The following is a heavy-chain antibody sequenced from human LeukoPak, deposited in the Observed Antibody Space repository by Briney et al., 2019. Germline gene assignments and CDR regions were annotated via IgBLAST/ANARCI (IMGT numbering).Heavy chain of an antibody. D-gene: IGHD3-10*01. CDR1: GFTFNNYA. V-gene: IGHV3-23*01. Sequence: GGSLRLSCAASGFTFNNYAMSWVRQAPGKGLEWVSAISGSGANTYDIDSVKGRFTISRGNSKSTLYLQISSLRAEDTAVYYCAKDSGSTMVRGVMYFDYWGQGTLVTVSS. CDR2: ISGSGANT. CDR3: AKDSGSTMVRGVMYFDY. J-gene: IGHJ4*02.